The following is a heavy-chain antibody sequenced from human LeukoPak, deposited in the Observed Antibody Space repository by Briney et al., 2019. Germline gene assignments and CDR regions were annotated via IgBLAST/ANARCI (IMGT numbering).Heavy chain of an antibody. Sequence: SETLSLICTVSGGSISSYYWSWIRQPPGEGLEWIGYIYYSGSTNYNPSLKSRVTISVDTSKNQFSLKLSSVTAADTAVYYCASLDSSENAFDIWGQGTMVTVSS. V-gene: IGHV4-59*08. J-gene: IGHJ3*02. CDR2: IYYSGST. CDR3: ASLDSSENAFDI. CDR1: GGSISSYY. D-gene: IGHD3-22*01.